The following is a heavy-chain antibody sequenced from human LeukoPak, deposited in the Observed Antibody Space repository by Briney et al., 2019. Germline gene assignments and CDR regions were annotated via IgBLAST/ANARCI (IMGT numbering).Heavy chain of an antibody. J-gene: IGHJ5*02. CDR1: GFTFSSYW. V-gene: IGHV3-74*01. D-gene: IGHD3-10*01. CDR2: INSEGNAR. Sequence: GGSLRLSCAASGFTFSSYWMHWVRQAPGEGLVWVSRINSEGNARYYADSVKGRFTISRDNAKNTLYLEMNSLRAEDTAVYYCARSKPGFGELLHSWGQGTLVTVSS. CDR3: ARSKPGFGELLHS.